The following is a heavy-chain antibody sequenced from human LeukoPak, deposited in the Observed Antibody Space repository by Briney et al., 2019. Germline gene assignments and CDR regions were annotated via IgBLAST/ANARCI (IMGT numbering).Heavy chain of an antibody. CDR3: AKDGSGDYGRPFDY. Sequence: SLRLSCVASGVTLTSYTMNSVSHSPREGVEWGSGISVSGDSTFYEDSVKGRFSISRDNSKNPLYLQMSSLRAEDTAVYYCAKDGSGDYGRPFDYWGQGTLVTVSS. CDR1: GVTLTSYT. CDR2: ISVSGDST. J-gene: IGHJ4*02. D-gene: IGHD4-17*01. V-gene: IGHV3-23*01.